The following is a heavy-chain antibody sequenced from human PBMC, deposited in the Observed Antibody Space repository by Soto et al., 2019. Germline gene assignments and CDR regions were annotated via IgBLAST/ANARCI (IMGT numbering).Heavy chain of an antibody. D-gene: IGHD3-3*01. J-gene: IGHJ4*02. V-gene: IGHV4-59*08. CDR1: GGSISSYY. CDR3: ARHWSDYDFWSGYYSRGYFDY. Sequence: QVQLQESGPGLVKPSETLSLTCTVSGGSISSYYWSWIRQPPGKGLEWIGYIYYSGSTNYNPSLKSRVTISVDTSKNQFSLKLSSVTAADTAVYYCARHWSDYDFWSGYYSRGYFDYWGQGTLVTVSS. CDR2: IYYSGST.